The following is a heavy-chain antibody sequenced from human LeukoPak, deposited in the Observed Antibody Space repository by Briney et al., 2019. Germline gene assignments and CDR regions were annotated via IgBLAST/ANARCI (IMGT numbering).Heavy chain of an antibody. J-gene: IGHJ3*02. V-gene: IGHV4-61*02. CDR3: ARVGDLGAFDI. CDR2: IYTSGST. Sequence: PSQTLSLTCTVSCGSISRLSYYLSWIQQPAGKGLEWIARIYTSGSTNSNPSLKSRVTISVDKSKSQFSLKLSSVNAADTAVYYCARVGDLGAFDIWGQGTMVTVSS. D-gene: IGHD3-3*01. CDR1: CGSISRLSYY.